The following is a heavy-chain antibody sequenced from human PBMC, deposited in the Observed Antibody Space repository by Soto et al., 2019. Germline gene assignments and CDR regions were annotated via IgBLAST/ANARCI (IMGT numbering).Heavy chain of an antibody. V-gene: IGHV3-30*18. CDR1: GFTFSTYG. D-gene: IGHD3-22*01. CDR3: AKDQSVLQFDSSGFYSYFYGMDV. J-gene: IGHJ6*02. CDR2: ISYDGSNK. Sequence: QVQLVESGGGVVQPVRSLRLSCAASGFTFSTYGMHWVRQAPGKGLEWVAVISYDGSNKYYGDSVKGRFTISRDNSKNTLYVQMNSLRVEDTAVYYCAKDQSVLQFDSSGFYSYFYGMDVWGQGTTVTVSS.